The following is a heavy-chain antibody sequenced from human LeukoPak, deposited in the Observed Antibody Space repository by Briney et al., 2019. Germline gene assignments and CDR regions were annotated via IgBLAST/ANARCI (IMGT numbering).Heavy chain of an antibody. CDR2: INPHSGGT. Sequence: ASVKVSCKASGYTFTGYYIHWVRQAPGQGLEWMGWINPHSGGTNYAQKFQGGVTMTRDTSITTAYMELSSLRSDDTAVYYCARDSGERGSGSYLIAYWGQGTLVTVSS. D-gene: IGHD3-10*01. V-gene: IGHV1-2*02. CDR3: ARDSGERGSGSYLIAY. J-gene: IGHJ4*02. CDR1: GYTFTGYY.